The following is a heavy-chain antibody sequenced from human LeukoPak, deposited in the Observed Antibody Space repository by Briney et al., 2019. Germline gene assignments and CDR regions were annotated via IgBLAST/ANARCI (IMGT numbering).Heavy chain of an antibody. Sequence: GGSLRLSCAASGFTFSSYAMTRVRQAPGKGLELVSIISGSGSNTYYADSVKGRFTISRENSKNTLYLQMNSLRAEDTAVYYCAKDLAIAARPTFDYWGQGTLVTVSS. CDR2: ISGSGSNT. CDR3: AKDLAIAARPTFDY. CDR1: GFTFSSYA. V-gene: IGHV3-23*01. D-gene: IGHD6-6*01. J-gene: IGHJ4*02.